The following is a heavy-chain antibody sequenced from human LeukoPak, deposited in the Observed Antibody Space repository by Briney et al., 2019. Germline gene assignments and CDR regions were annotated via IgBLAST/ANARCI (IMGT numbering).Heavy chain of an antibody. CDR2: IDEHGSTT. CDR1: GFTFSRYW. V-gene: IGHV3-74*01. D-gene: IGHD3-10*01. J-gene: IGHJ4*02. Sequence: GGSLRLSCAASGFTFSRYWMHWVRHAPGEGLVWVSRIDEHGSTTDYADSVEGRFTIYRDNAKNTLYLQMNSLRVEDTAVYYCARDVAGSGSHRGQGTLVTVSS. CDR3: ARDVAGSGSH.